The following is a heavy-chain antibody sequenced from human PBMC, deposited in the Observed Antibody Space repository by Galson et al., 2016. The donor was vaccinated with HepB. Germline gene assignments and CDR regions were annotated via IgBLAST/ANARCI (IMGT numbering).Heavy chain of an antibody. D-gene: IGHD3-10*01. Sequence: TLSLTCTVSGGAITAGRYYWSWLWQPAGKGLEWIGRISTTGDTNYNSSLKSPVTISLDAFANQFYLTLGSVTAADPAKYFCARYRGFNGNGFVHYFDFWGRGSLVTVSS. V-gene: IGHV4-61*02. CDR1: GGAITAGRYY. J-gene: IGHJ4*02. CDR3: ARYRGFNGNGFVHYFDF. CDR2: ISTTGDT.